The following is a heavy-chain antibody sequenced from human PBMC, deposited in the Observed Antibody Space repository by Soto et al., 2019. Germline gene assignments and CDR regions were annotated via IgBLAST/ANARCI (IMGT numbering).Heavy chain of an antibody. CDR1: GGTFSSYA. J-gene: IGHJ6*02. CDR2: IIPIFGTA. CDR3: ARERRSSATYYYYYGMDV. Sequence: QVQLVQSGAEVKKPGSSVKVSCKASGGTFSSYAISWVRQAPGQGLEWVGGIIPIFGTANYAQKFQGRVTITADESTSTAYMELSSLRSEDTAVYYCARERRSSATYYYYYGMDVWGQGTTVTVSS. V-gene: IGHV1-69*01. D-gene: IGHD6-6*01.